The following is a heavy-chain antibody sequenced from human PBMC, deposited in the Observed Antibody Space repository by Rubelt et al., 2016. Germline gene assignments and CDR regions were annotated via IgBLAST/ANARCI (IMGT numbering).Heavy chain of an antibody. CDR1: GYPFATYA. J-gene: IGHJ4*02. CDR3: ARGRDIVVVPAAIRALY. Sequence: QVQLVRSGAEVKRPGASVKVSCKASGYPFATYAMHWVRQAPGQRLEWMGWIDAGNGDTKYSINLQGRATLTRDTSARTAYMELSSLRSEDSAVYYCARGRDIVVVPAAIRALYWGQGTLVTVSS. CDR2: IDAGNGDT. D-gene: IGHD2-2*01. V-gene: IGHV1-3*01.